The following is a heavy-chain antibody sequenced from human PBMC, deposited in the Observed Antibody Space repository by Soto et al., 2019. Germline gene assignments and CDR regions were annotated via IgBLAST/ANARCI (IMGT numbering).Heavy chain of an antibody. V-gene: IGHV1-18*01. J-gene: IGHJ6*02. CDR2: VNTDNGNT. CDR3: ARDQKVVIIDYYYGMDV. Sequence: ASVKVSCKASGYTFTTSGISWVRQAPGQGLEWLGWVNTDNGNTNYAQKFQGRVTMTRDTSTSTVYMELSSLRSEDTAVYYCARDQKVVIIDYYYGMDVWGQGTTVTVSS. D-gene: IGHD3-3*01. CDR1: GYTFTTSG.